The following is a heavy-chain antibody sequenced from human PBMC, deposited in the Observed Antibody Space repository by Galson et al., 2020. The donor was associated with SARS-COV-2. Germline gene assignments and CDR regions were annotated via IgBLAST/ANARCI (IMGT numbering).Heavy chain of an antibody. CDR2: IDWDDDK. Sequence: SGPTLVKPTQTITLTCTFPGSSLSTSGMCVSWIRQPPGKALEWLALIDWDDDKYYSTSLKTRLTISKDTSKNQVVLTMTNMDPVDTATYYCARIRYDILTGYHYGMDVWGQGTTVTVSS. V-gene: IGHV2-70*01. D-gene: IGHD3-9*01. CDR1: GSSLSTSGMC. J-gene: IGHJ6*02. CDR3: ARIRYDILTGYHYGMDV.